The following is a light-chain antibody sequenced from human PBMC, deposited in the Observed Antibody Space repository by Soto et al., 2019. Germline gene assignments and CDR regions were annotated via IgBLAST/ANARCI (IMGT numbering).Light chain of an antibody. CDR2: DVS. J-gene: IGLJ2*01. CDR1: SSNIGGYNY. V-gene: IGLV2-14*01. CDR3: SSYTSSGTLVL. Sequence: QSVLTQPASVSGSPGQSITISCTGTSSNIGGYNYVSWYQQHPGKGPKLMIYDVSNRPSGVSNRFSGSKSGNTASLTISGLQAEDEADYYCSSYTSSGTLVLFDGGTKLTVL.